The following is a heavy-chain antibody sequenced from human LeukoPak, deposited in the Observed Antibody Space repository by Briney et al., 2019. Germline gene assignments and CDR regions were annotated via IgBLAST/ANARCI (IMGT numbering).Heavy chain of an antibody. CDR1: GGSISSYY. CDR3: ARDRRYYGSGSYFDY. D-gene: IGHD3-10*01. V-gene: IGHV4-4*07. CDR2: IYTSGST. J-gene: IGHJ4*02. Sequence: KSSETLSLTCTVAGGSISSYYWSWIRQPAGKGLEWIGLIYTSGSTNYNPSLKSRVTMSVDTSKNQFSLKLSSVTAADTAVYYCARDRRYYGSGSYFDYWGQGTLVTVSS.